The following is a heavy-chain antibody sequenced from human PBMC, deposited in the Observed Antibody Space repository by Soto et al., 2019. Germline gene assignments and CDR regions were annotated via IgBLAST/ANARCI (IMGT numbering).Heavy chain of an antibody. CDR2: ISSSSSYI. J-gene: IGHJ5*02. D-gene: IGHD5-12*01. CDR1: GFTFSSYS. V-gene: IGHV3-21*01. CDR3: ARDRSGGYDLASEGLWFDP. Sequence: GGSLRLSCAASGFTFSSYSMNWVRQAPGKGLEWVSSISSSSSYIYYADSVKGRFTISRDNAKNSLYLQMNSLRAEDTAVYYCARDRSGGYDLASEGLWFDPWGQGTLVTVSS.